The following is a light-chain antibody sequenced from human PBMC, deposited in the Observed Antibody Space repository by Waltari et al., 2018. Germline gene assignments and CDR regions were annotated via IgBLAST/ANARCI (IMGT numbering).Light chain of an antibody. CDR1: SSDVGSYTL. J-gene: IGLJ3*02. Sequence: QSALTQPASVSGSPGHSLTIPCTGTSSDVGSYTLASWYQHHPGKPPKRLIYEGTQRPSGVSDRFSGSKSGDTASLTISGLQAEDEADYYCCSYVRDITWVFGGGTKLTVL. CDR2: EGT. V-gene: IGLV2-23*01. CDR3: CSYVRDITWV.